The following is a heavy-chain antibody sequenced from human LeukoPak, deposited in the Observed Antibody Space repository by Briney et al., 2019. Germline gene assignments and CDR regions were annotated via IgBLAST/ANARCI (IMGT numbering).Heavy chain of an antibody. CDR1: GFTFSNYW. V-gene: IGHV3-7*01. J-gene: IGHJ4*02. D-gene: IGHD6-19*01. Sequence: PGGSLRLSCAASGFTFSNYWMSWVRQAPGKGLEWVANINQDGSEKYYVDSVKGRFTISRDNSKNTLYLQMNSLRAEDTAVYYCARGLSGWYYPLVDYWGQGTLVTVSS. CDR3: ARGLSGWYYPLVDY. CDR2: INQDGSEK.